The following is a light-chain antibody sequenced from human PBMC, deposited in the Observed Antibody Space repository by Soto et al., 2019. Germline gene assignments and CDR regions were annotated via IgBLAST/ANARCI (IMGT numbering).Light chain of an antibody. J-gene: IGKJ2*01. Sequence: DITMTQSPSSLSASIGDRVTITCQASHDISDYLNWYHQKPGKAPELLIYDASNLQTGVPSRFSGRGSGTNFFLTISGLQPEDFATYHCQQGHSTPYTFGQGTRLEI. V-gene: IGKV1-33*01. CDR3: QQGHSTPYT. CDR1: HDISDY. CDR2: DAS.